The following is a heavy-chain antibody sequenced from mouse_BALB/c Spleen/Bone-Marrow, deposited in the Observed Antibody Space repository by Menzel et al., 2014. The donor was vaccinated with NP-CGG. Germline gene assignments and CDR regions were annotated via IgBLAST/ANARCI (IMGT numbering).Heavy chain of an antibody. CDR1: GYTFSSYW. CDR2: ILPGSGNT. CDR3: TRQWCAG. V-gene: IGHV1-9*01. Sequence: VQRVESVSALMKPGASVKISCKATGYTFSSYWIEWVKQRPGHGLEWIGEILPGSGNTHYNEKFKGKATFTADTSSNTAYMRLSSLTSEDSAVYYCTRQWCAGWDQGTIVMVTA. J-gene: IGHJ3*01.